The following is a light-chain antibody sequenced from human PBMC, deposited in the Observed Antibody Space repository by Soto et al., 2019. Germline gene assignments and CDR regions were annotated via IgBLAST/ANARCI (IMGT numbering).Light chain of an antibody. CDR2: DVS. CDR1: GITVVGNNY. CDR3: SSYTANTPKVL. J-gene: IGLJ2*01. Sequence: QSALPRPPPGSGFPGQSITAPFLETGITVVGNNYVSWYQHHPGKAPKLIIYDVSNRPSGVSIRFSGSKSGNTASLTISGLQAEDEADYYCSSYTANTPKVLFGGGTKVTVL. V-gene: IGLV2-14*03.